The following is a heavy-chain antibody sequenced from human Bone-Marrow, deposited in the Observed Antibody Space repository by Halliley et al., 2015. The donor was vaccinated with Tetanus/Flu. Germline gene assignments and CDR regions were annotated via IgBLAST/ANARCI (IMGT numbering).Heavy chain of an antibody. J-gene: IGHJ6*02. Sequence: SLRLSCAASGFTFSNYAMHWVRQTPGKGLEYVSMITSSGDLTYYANSVKGRFTISRDNRKNTLYLQLHSLRAEDTAVYYCARSYPSYNYGMDAWGQGTTVTVSS. D-gene: IGHD2-21*01. CDR3: ARSYPSYNYGMDA. CDR2: ITSSGDLT. V-gene: IGHV3-64*01. CDR1: GFTFSNYA.